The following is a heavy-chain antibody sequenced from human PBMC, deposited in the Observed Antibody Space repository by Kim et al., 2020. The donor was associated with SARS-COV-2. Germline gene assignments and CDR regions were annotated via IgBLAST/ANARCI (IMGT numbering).Heavy chain of an antibody. D-gene: IGHD1-26*01. CDR3: ARFLSTYSYDY. V-gene: IGHV5-51*01. J-gene: IGHJ4*02. Sequence: GESLKISCKVSGYRLSDYWIGRVRQMPGKGLEWVGIFYPFDSDTRYSPSFQGQVTLSADKYISTAYLQWSSLKASDTAIYYCARFLSTYSYDYWGQGALV. CDR2: FYPFDSDT. CDR1: GYRLSDYW.